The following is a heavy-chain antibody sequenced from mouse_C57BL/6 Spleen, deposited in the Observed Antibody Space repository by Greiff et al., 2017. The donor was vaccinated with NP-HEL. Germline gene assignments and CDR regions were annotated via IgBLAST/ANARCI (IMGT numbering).Heavy chain of an antibody. CDR2: INPNNGGT. CDR3: ARSGGLRGFAY. V-gene: IGHV1-26*01. D-gene: IGHD2-2*01. Sequence: EVQLQQSGPELVKPGASVKISCKASGYTFTDYYMNWVKQSHGKSLEWIGDINPNNGGTSYNQKFKGKATLTVDKSSSTAYMELRSLTSEDSAVDYCARSGGLRGFAYWGQGTLVTVSA. J-gene: IGHJ3*01. CDR1: GYTFTDYY.